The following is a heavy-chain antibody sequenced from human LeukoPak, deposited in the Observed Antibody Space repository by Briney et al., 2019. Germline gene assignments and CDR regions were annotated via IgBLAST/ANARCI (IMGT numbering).Heavy chain of an antibody. V-gene: IGHV1-18*01. CDR1: GYNFDSFG. Sequence: GASVKVSCRASGYNFDSFGISWVRKAPGQGPEWLGWVGGHDGSTHYAQSVQGRVTMTADTSTSTAYMEMRSLRADDTAVYYCARVGRGCITINCYWEDWFDPWGQGTLVFVTS. D-gene: IGHD2-2*01. CDR2: VGGHDGST. J-gene: IGHJ5*02. CDR3: ARVGRGCITINCYWEDWFDP.